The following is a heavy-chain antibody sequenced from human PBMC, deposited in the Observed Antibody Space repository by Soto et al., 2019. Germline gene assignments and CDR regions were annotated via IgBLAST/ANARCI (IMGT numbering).Heavy chain of an antibody. Sequence: SVKVSCKASGGTFSSYAISWVRQAPGQGLEWMGGIIPIFGTANYAQKFQDRVTITADESTSTAYMELSSLRSEDTAVYYCARDTAMVTGWFDPWGQGTLVTVSS. CDR1: GGTFSSYA. V-gene: IGHV1-69*13. CDR2: IIPIFGTA. CDR3: ARDTAMVTGWFDP. D-gene: IGHD5-18*01. J-gene: IGHJ5*02.